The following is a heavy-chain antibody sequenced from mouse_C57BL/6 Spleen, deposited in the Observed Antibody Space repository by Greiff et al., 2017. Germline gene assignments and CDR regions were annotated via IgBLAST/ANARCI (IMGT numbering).Heavy chain of an antibody. J-gene: IGHJ4*01. CDR1: GYTFTSYW. V-gene: IGHV1-69*01. CDR2: IDPSDSYA. Sequence: QVQLQQPGAELVMPGASVKLSCKASGYTFTSYWMHWVKQRPGQGLEWIGEIDPSDSYAHYNQKFKGKSTLTVDKSSSTAYMQLSSLTSEDSAVYYCARRGNYGYYYAMDYWGQGTSVTVSS. CDR3: ARRGNYGYYYAMDY. D-gene: IGHD2-1*01.